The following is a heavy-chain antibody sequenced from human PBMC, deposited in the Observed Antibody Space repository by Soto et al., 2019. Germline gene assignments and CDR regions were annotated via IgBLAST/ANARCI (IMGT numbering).Heavy chain of an antibody. Sequence: PSETLSLTCTVSDGSISSYYWSWIRQPPGKGLEWIGYIYYSGSTNYNPSLKSRVTISVDTSKNQFSLKLSSVTAADTAVYYCARGPVDTAMAYYYYYGMDVWGQGTTVTVSS. CDR1: DGSISSYY. V-gene: IGHV4-59*01. CDR3: ARGPVDTAMAYYYYYGMDV. CDR2: IYYSGST. J-gene: IGHJ6*02. D-gene: IGHD5-18*01.